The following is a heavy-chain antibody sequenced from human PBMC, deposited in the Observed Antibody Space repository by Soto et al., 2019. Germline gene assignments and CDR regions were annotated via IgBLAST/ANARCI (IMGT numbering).Heavy chain of an antibody. J-gene: IGHJ5*02. Sequence: PSETLSLTCAVYDRSFSGDYWSWIRQPPGKGLEWIGEINHSGSTNYNPSLKSRVTISVDTSKNQFSLKLSSVTATDTAIYYCARGQGRSSSWLNWFDPWGQGTLVTVSS. CDR1: DRSFSGDY. CDR3: ARGQGRSSSWLNWFDP. CDR2: INHSGST. D-gene: IGHD6-13*01. V-gene: IGHV4-34*01.